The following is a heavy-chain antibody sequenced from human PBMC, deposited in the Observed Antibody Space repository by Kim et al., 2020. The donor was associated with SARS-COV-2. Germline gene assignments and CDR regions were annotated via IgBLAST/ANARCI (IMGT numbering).Heavy chain of an antibody. V-gene: IGHV3-23*01. Sequence: DSVKGRFTISRDSSKDTLYLQMNSLRAEDTAVYYCAKAVGSSWYSYYFDYWGHGILVTVSS. D-gene: IGHD6-13*01. J-gene: IGHJ4*01. CDR3: AKAVGSSWYSYYFDY.